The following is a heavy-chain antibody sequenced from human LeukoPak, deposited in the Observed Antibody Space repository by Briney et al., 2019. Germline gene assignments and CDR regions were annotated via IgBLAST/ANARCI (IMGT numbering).Heavy chain of an antibody. J-gene: IGHJ4*02. CDR2: IYYRGST. CDR1: GGSISSYY. D-gene: IGHD3-22*01. Sequence: PSETLSLTCTVSGGSISSYYWSWIRQSPGKGLDWIGYIYYRGSTNYNPSLKSRVTISVDTSKNQFSLKLSSVTAADSAVYYCARDFFHYDSSEDYWGQGTLVTVSS. CDR3: ARDFFHYDSSEDY. V-gene: IGHV4-59*01.